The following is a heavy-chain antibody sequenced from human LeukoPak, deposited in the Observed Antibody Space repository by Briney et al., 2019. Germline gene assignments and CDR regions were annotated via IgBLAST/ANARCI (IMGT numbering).Heavy chain of an antibody. V-gene: IGHV3-49*04. D-gene: IGHD2-2*01. J-gene: IGHJ4*02. CDR3: TRVGLPAATPFDY. CDR1: GFTFGDYA. Sequence: PGGSLRLSCTASGFTFGDYAMNWVRQAPGKGLEWVGFIRSKAYGGTTEYAASVRGRFTISRDDSKSIAYLQMNSLKTEDTAVYYCTRVGLPAATPFDYWGQGTLVTVSS. CDR2: IRSKAYGGTT.